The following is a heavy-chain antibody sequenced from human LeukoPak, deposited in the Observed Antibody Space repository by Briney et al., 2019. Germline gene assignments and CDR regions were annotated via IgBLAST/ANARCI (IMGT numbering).Heavy chain of an antibody. J-gene: IGHJ3*02. CDR3: ARGYCTSTSCYGVAAFDI. V-gene: IGHV3-20*04. D-gene: IGHD2-2*01. CDR1: GFTFDDYG. CDR2: INWNGGST. Sequence: PGGSLRLSCAASGFTFDDYGMSWVRQAPGKGLEWVSGINWNGGSTGHADSVKGRFTISTNNAKNSLYLQMNSLRAEDTALYYCARGYCTSTSCYGVAAFDIWGQGTMVTVSS.